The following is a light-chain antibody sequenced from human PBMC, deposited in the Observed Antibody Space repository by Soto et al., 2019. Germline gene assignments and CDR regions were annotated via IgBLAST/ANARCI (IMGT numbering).Light chain of an antibody. CDR3: QSFDSSLNGGV. CDR1: SSNIGAGHD. CDR2: GNT. J-gene: IGLJ3*02. Sequence: QSVLTQPPSVSGAPGQRVTISRTGSSSNIGAGHDVHWYQQVPGTAPKLLVSGNTNRPSGVPDRFSGSNSGTSASLAITGLQAEDEADYYCQSFDSSLNGGVFGGGTKLTVL. V-gene: IGLV1-40*01.